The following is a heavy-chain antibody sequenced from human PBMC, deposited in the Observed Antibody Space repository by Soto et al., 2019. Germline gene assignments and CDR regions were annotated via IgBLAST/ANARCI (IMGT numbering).Heavy chain of an antibody. CDR3: SRFIMVGGWFDPNYYHGMDV. CDR2: ISGYNGNT. J-gene: IGHJ6*02. D-gene: IGHD6-19*01. CDR1: GYTFSNYG. V-gene: IGHV1-18*01. Sequence: QVQLVQSGAEVKKPGASVTVSCKTSGYTFSNYGINWVRQAPGQGLEWMGWISGYNGNTNYAQTVQGRVTMTTDTSTGTVYVELRSLKSDDTVIYYCSRFIMVGGWFDPNYYHGMDVWGQGTTVTVSS.